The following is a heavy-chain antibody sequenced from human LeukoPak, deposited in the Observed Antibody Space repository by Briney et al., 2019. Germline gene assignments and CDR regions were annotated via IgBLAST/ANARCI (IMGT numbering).Heavy chain of an antibody. CDR3: ARRCCSGSCPFDS. D-gene: IGHD6-13*01. CDR2: IYTSGST. CDR1: GGSISTYY. J-gene: IGHJ4*02. V-gene: IGHV4-4*07. Sequence: SETLSLTCTVSGGSISTYYWSWIRQPAGKGLEWIGHIYTSGSTNFNPSLKSRLTMSVDTSKNQFSLRLTSVTAADTAVYFCARRCCSGSCPFDSWGQGTLVTVSS.